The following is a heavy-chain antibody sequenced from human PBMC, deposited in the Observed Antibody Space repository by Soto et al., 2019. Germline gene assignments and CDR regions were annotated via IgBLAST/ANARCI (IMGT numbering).Heavy chain of an antibody. J-gene: IGHJ6*02. CDR3: ARVNSSGSRPIYYYYGMDV. CDR2: IIPIFGTA. V-gene: IGHV1-69*01. D-gene: IGHD6-19*01. Sequence: VQLVQSGAEVKKPGSSVKVSCKASGGTFSSYAISWVRQAPGQGLEWMGGIIPIFGTANYAQKFQGRVTITADESTSTAYMELSSLRSEDTAVYYCARVNSSGSRPIYYYYGMDVWGQGTTVTVSS. CDR1: GGTFSSYA.